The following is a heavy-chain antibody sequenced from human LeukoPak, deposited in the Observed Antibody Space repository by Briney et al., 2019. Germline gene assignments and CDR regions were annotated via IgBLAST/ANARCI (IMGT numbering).Heavy chain of an antibody. Sequence: ASVKVSCKASGGTFSNYAINWVRQAPGQGLEWMGGIIPIFGTANYAQKFQGRVTITADKSTSTVYMELNSLKSEDAAVYYCARGWDYDSGGRPTAYVYWGQGTLVTVSS. CDR1: GGTFSNYA. J-gene: IGHJ4*02. CDR2: IIPIFGTA. CDR3: ARGWDYDSGGRPTAYVY. V-gene: IGHV1-69*06. D-gene: IGHD3-22*01.